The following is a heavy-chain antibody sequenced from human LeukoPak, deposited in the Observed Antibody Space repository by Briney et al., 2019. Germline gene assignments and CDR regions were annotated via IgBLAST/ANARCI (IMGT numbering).Heavy chain of an antibody. J-gene: IGHJ4*02. D-gene: IGHD3/OR15-3a*01. CDR3: VKARGTGGHQDWYFDY. V-gene: IGHV3-23*01. Sequence: GGSLRLSCAASGFIFNNYGMSWVRQAPGKGLEWVSGLSGSGGSTWYADSVKGRFTISRDNPKNTLYLQMNSLRAEDTAKYYCVKARGTGGHQDWYFDYWGQGTLVTVSS. CDR1: GFIFNNYG. CDR2: LSGSGGST.